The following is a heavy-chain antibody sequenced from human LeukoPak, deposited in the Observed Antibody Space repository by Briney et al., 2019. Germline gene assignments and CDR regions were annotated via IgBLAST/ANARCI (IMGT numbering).Heavy chain of an antibody. Sequence: GGSLRLSCAASGFTVSSNYMSWVRQAPGKGLEWVSVIYSGGSTYYADSVKGRFTISRDNSKNTLYLQMNSLRAEDTAVYYCAKDKAEWELLSFVYWGQGTLVTVSS. V-gene: IGHV3-53*01. J-gene: IGHJ4*02. CDR3: AKDKAEWELLSFVY. CDR2: IYSGGST. CDR1: GFTVSSNY. D-gene: IGHD1-26*01.